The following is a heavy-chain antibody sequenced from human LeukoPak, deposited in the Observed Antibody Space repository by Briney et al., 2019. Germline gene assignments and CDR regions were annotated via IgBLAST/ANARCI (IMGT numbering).Heavy chain of an antibody. Sequence: PSETLSLTCTVSGGSISSYYWSWVRQPPGKGLEWVGCIYYSGSTNYNPSLKSRVTISIDTSKNQFPLKLSSVTAADTAVYYCARAHAGYYDSSGSYYYGVDVWGQGTTVTVSS. CDR2: IYYSGST. V-gene: IGHV4-59*01. D-gene: IGHD3-22*01. CDR3: ARAHAGYYDSSGSYYYGVDV. CDR1: GGSISSYY. J-gene: IGHJ6*02.